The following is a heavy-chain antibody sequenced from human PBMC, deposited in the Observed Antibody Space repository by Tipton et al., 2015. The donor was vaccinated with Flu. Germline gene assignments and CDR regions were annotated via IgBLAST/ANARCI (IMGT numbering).Heavy chain of an antibody. J-gene: IGHJ6*03. CDR3: ARGGAGITMVRGATYYYYYMDV. CDR2: IYASGVT. V-gene: IGHV4-4*07. Sequence: TLSLTCTVSGGSMSNNFWSWFRQPAEKGLEWIGRIYASGVTNYNPSLKSRVTMSIDTSKNQFSLRLSSVTAADTAVYYCARGGAGITMVRGATYYYYYMDVWGKGTTVTVSS. CDR1: GGSMSNNF. D-gene: IGHD3-10*01.